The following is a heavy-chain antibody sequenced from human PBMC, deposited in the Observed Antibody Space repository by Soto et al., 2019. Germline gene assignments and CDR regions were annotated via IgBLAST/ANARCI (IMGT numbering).Heavy chain of an antibody. CDR2: ISAYNGNT. J-gene: IGHJ6*02. CDR1: GYTFTSYG. CDR3: ARVKYSPPYYCYYGMDV. V-gene: IGHV1-18*03. Sequence: QVQLVQSGAEVKKPGASVKVSCKASGYTFTSYGISWVRQAPGQGLEWMGWISAYNGNTNYAQKLQGRVTMTTDTSTSTAYMELRSLRSDDMAVYSCARVKYSPPYYCYYGMDVWGQGTTVTVSS. D-gene: IGHD5-18*01.